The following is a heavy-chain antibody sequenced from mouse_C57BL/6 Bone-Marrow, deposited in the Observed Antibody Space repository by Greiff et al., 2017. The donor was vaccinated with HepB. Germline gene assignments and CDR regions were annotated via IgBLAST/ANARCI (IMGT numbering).Heavy chain of an antibody. CDR1: GHSITSGYD. D-gene: IGHD2-5*01. Sequence: EVKLMESGPGMVKPSQSLSLTCTVTGHSITSGYDWHWIRHFPGNKLEWMGYISYSGSTNYNPSLKSRISITHDTSKNHFFLKLNSVTTEDTAPYYCARSGTYYSNYAWFAYWGQGTLVTVSA. V-gene: IGHV3-1*01. CDR3: ARSGTYYSNYAWFAY. CDR2: ISYSGST. J-gene: IGHJ3*01.